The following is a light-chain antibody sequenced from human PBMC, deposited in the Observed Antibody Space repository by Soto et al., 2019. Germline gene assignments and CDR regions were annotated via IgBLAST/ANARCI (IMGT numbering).Light chain of an antibody. J-gene: IGKJ2*01. CDR2: GAS. CDR1: QSVNNNY. CDR3: QQYGNSPRYT. Sequence: ESVLTQSPGTLSLSPGERATLSCRASQSVNNNYLAWYQQKPGQAPRLLIYGASSRATGIPDRFRGSGSGTDFTLTISRLEPEDFAVYYCQQYGNSPRYTFGQGTKLEI. V-gene: IGKV3-20*01.